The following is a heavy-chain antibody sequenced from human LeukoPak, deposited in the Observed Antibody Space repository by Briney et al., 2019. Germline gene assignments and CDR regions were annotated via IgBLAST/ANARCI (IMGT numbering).Heavy chain of an antibody. D-gene: IGHD4-17*01. V-gene: IGHV1-18*01. J-gene: IGHJ4*02. Sequence: ASVTVSFKASGYTFTSYGISWVRQPPAQGLEWMGCISTYNGNTNYAQKLQGRVTMTTDTSTSTAYMELRSLRSDDTAVYYCAREFRYGDYYFDYWGQGTLVTVSS. CDR2: ISTYNGNT. CDR1: GYTFTSYG. CDR3: AREFRYGDYYFDY.